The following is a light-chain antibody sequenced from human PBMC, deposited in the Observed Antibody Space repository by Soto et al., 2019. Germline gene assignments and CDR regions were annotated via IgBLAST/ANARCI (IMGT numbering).Light chain of an antibody. Sequence: EIVMTQSPATLSVSPGEGATLSCKASQNVYNNLAWYQQRPGQPPTLLFYDASTRATGISARFSGSRYGTEFNLTISSLQSEDFAVYFCQQCRNWPLTFGGGTKVEIK. V-gene: IGKV3-15*01. CDR2: DAS. CDR3: QQCRNWPLT. J-gene: IGKJ4*01. CDR1: QNVYNN.